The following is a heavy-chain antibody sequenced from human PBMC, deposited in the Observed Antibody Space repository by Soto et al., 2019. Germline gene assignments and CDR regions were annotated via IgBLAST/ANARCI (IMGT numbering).Heavy chain of an antibody. J-gene: IGHJ5*02. V-gene: IGHV4-34*01. CDR3: ARGKVAPIAAAHRGAYWFDP. CDR2: INHSGST. CDR1: GGSFSGYY. Sequence: SETLSLTCAVYGGSFSGYYWSWIRQPPGKGLEWIGEINHSGSTNYNPSLKSRVTISVDTSKNQFSLKLSSVTAADTAVYYCARGKVAPIAAAHRGAYWFDPWGQGTLVTVSS. D-gene: IGHD6-13*01.